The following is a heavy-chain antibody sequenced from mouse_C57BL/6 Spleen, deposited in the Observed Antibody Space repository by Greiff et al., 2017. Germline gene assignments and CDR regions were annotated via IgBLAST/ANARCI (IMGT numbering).Heavy chain of an antibody. J-gene: IGHJ2*01. V-gene: IGHV1-5*01. CDR2: IYPGNSDT. D-gene: IGHD2-1*01. CDR3: TRGGNRYYLDC. Sequence: EVQLQESGTVLARPGASVKMSCKTSGYTFTSYWMHWVKQRPGQGLEWKGAIYPGNSDTSYNQKFKGKAKLTAVTSASTAYMELSSLTNEDSEVYCCTRGGNRYYLDCWGEGTTLTVSS. CDR1: GYTFTSYW.